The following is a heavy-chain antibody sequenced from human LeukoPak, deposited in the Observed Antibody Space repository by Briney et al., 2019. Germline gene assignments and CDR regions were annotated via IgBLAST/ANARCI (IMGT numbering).Heavy chain of an antibody. CDR2: ISGSGGNT. CDR3: AKSRARREGSSGSVDF. CDR1: GFTFSNYA. D-gene: IGHD3-22*01. V-gene: IGHV3-23*01. Sequence: GGSLRLSCAASGFTFSNYAMSWVRQAPGGGLEWVSGISGSGGNTYYADSVKGRFTISRDNSKNTLYLQMNSLRAEDTAVYYCAKSRARREGSSGSVDFWGQGTLVSVSS. J-gene: IGHJ4*02.